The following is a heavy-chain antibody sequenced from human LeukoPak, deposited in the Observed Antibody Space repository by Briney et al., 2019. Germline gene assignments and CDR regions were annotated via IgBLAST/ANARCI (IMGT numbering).Heavy chain of an antibody. CDR1: GYTLTELS. Sequence: GASVKVSCKVSGYTLTELSMHWVRQAPGKGLEWMGGFDPEDGETIYAQKFQGRVTMTEDTSTDTAYMELSSLRSEDTAVYYCATYTRLRFLEWFTFDIWGQGTMVTVSS. V-gene: IGHV1-24*01. J-gene: IGHJ3*02. CDR3: ATYTRLRFLEWFTFDI. D-gene: IGHD3-3*01. CDR2: FDPEDGET.